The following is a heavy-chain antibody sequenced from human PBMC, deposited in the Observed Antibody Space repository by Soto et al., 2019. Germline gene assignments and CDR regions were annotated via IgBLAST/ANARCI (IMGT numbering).Heavy chain of an antibody. J-gene: IGHJ3*02. Sequence: QVRLVQSGVGVKKPGASVKIACKASGYRFRTYYIHWVRQAPGQGLEWVGMINPSGFRTTYAQKFQGRVSMTADTSATTAYMDVSGLTSDDTAVYFCSSVESCGGPCHSAHPDSFDMWGQGTTVIVS. D-gene: IGHD3-3*01. CDR1: GYRFRTYY. V-gene: IGHV1-46*01. CDR3: SSVESCGGPCHSAHPDSFDM. CDR2: INPSGFRT.